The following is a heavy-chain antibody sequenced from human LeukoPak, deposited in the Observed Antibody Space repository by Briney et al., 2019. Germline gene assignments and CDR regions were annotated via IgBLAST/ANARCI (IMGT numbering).Heavy chain of an antibody. CDR2: MNPNSGNT. CDR1: GYTFTSYD. J-gene: IGHJ5*02. Sequence: GAPVKVSCKASGYTFTSYDINWVRQATGQGLEWMGWMNPNSGNTGYAQKFQGRVTITRNTSISTAYMELSSLRSEDTAVYYCARIFWSGYYSWFDPWGQGTLVTVSS. V-gene: IGHV1-8*03. D-gene: IGHD3-3*01. CDR3: ARIFWSGYYSWFDP.